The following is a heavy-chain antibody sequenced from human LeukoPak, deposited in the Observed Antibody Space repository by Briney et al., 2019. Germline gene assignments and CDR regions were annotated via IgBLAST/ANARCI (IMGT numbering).Heavy chain of an antibody. J-gene: IGHJ4*02. V-gene: IGHV4-39*01. CDR1: GGSISISSYY. D-gene: IGHD6-19*01. Sequence: PSQTLSLTCTVSGGSISISSYYWGWIRQPPGKGLEWIGSIYYSGSTYYNPSLKSRVTISVDTSKNQFSLKLSSVTAADTAVYYCARHPAGFSSGWQLDYWGQGTLVTVSS. CDR3: ARHPAGFSSGWQLDY. CDR2: IYYSGST.